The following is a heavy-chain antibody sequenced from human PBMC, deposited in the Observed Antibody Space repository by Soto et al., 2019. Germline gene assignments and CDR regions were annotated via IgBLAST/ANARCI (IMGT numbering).Heavy chain of an antibody. CDR2: IYHSGRT. J-gene: IGHJ4*02. CDR3: ARGHPLGY. CDR1: GGAITSGGYS. Sequence: QLQLQESGSGLVKPSQTLSLTCAVSGGAITSGGYSWSWIRQPPGKVLDCIGSIYHSGRTYYNLSLKSRVTISVDRSKTQLSLKLSSGSAADTAVYYWARGHPLGYWGQGTLVTVSS. V-gene: IGHV4-30-2*01.